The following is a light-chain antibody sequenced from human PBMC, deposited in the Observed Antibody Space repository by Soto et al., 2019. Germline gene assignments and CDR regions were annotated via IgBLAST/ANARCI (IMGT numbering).Light chain of an antibody. Sequence: DIVMTQSPDSLAVSLGERATINCKSSQSVLYSSNNKNYLAWYQQKPGQPPKLLIYWASTRESRVPDRFSGSGSVTEFTLTISSLQAEDVAVYYCQQYYSTPITFGHGTRRESK. J-gene: IGKJ5*01. CDR2: WAS. V-gene: IGKV4-1*01. CDR1: QSVLYSSNNKNY. CDR3: QQYYSTPIT.